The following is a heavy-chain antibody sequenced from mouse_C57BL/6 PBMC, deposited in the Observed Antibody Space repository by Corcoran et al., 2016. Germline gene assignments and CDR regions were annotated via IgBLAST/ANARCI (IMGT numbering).Heavy chain of an antibody. J-gene: IGHJ4*01. CDR2: INPNNGGT. CDR1: GYTFTDYN. V-gene: IGHV1-18*01. CDR3: AREKGPPNYAMDY. D-gene: IGHD3-3*01. Sequence: EVQLQQSGPELVKPGASVKIPCKASGYTFTDYNMDWVKQSHGKSLEWIGDINPNNGGTIYNQKFKGKATLTVDKSSSTAYMELRSLTSEDTAVYYCAREKGPPNYAMDYWGQGTSVTVSS.